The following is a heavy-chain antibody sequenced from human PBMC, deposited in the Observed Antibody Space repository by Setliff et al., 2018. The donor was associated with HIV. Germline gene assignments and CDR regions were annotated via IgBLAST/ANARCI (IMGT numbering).Heavy chain of an antibody. CDR3: ARGRVFCDGDSCYHFDY. D-gene: IGHD2-21*02. CDR1: GDSIISGNFF. J-gene: IGHJ4*02. CDR2: IYFSGSA. V-gene: IGHV4-31*01. Sequence: PSETLSLTCNVSGDSIISGNFFWSWIRRSLGKGLEWIGYIYFSGSATHNPSLTSPVTISVDTSKNEFYLTLSSVTAADTAVYYYARGRVFCDGDSCYHFDYWGQGILVTVSS.